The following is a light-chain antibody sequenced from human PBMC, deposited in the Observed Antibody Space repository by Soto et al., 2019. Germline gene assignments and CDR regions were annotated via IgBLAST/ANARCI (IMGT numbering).Light chain of an antibody. Sequence: QSVPTQPPSVSGAPGQRVTGSCTGSSSNIGAGYDVHWYQQLPGTAPKLLIYGNSNRPSGVPDRFSGSKSGTSASLAITGLQAEDEADYYCQSYDSSLSGSVFGGATKLTVL. V-gene: IGLV1-40*01. CDR3: QSYDSSLSGSV. CDR2: GNS. CDR1: SSNIGAGYD. J-gene: IGLJ2*01.